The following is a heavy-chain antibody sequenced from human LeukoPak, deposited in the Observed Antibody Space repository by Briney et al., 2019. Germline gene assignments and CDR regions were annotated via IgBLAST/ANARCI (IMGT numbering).Heavy chain of an antibody. V-gene: IGHV4-59*02. Sequence: SETLSLTCAVSGESVSSHYWTWIRQSPGTGLEWIGYISHIGRTNYNPSLKSRVTISIDTSKNQFSLKLRSVTAADTAVYYCARDLVTVTKGFDIWGQGTMVSVSS. CDR2: ISHIGRT. J-gene: IGHJ3*02. CDR1: GESVSSHY. D-gene: IGHD4-17*01. CDR3: ARDLVTVTKGFDI.